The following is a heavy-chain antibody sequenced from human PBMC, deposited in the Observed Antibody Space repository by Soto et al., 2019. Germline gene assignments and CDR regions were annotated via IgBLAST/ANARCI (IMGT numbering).Heavy chain of an antibody. J-gene: IGHJ4*02. D-gene: IGHD2-2*01. Sequence: EVQLLESGGGLVQPGGSLRLSCAASGFTFSSYAMSWVRQAPGKGLEWVSAISGSGGSTYYADSVKGRFTISRDNSKNTLYLQMNSLTAEDTAVYYCAKDSGYCSNNSCPIDYWGQGTLVTVSS. CDR3: AKDSGYCSNNSCPIDY. CDR1: GFTFSSYA. CDR2: ISGSGGST. V-gene: IGHV3-23*01.